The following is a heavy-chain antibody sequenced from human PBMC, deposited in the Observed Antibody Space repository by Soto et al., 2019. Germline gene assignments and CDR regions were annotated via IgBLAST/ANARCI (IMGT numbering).Heavy chain of an antibody. CDR3: AKDQNYYDSSGSFDY. V-gene: IGHV3-9*01. CDR1: GFTFDDYA. J-gene: IGHJ4*02. D-gene: IGHD3-22*01. CDR2: ISWNSGSI. Sequence: GGSLRLSCAASGFTFDDYAMHWVRQAPGKGLEWVSGISWNSGSIGYADSVKGRFTISRDNAKNSLYLQMNSLRAEDTALYYCAKDQNYYDSSGSFDYWGQGTLVTVSS.